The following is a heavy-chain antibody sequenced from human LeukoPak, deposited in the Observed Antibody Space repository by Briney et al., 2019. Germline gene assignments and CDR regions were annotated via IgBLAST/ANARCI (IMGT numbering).Heavy chain of an antibody. V-gene: IGHV4-34*01. CDR2: INHSGST. CDR1: GFTFSKYA. J-gene: IGHJ4*02. D-gene: IGHD3-10*01. CDR3: ARLNARKWFGELPFDY. Sequence: PGGSLRLSCAASGFTFSKYAMTWVRQPPGKGLEWIGEINHSGSTNYNPSLKSRVTISVDTSKNQFSLKLSSVTAADTAVYYCARLNARKWFGELPFDYWGQGTLVTVSS.